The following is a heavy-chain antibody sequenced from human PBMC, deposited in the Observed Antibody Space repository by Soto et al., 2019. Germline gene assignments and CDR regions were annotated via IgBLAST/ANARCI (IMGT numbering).Heavy chain of an antibody. CDR3: ARVGARELRYMDV. V-gene: IGHV3-48*01. J-gene: IGHJ6*03. D-gene: IGHD1-7*01. CDR2: INTGSSTI. Sequence: GGSLRLSCAASGFTFSSYSMNWVRQAPGKGLEWVSYINTGSSTIYYADSVKGRFTISRDNAKNSLYLQMNSLRAEDTAVYYCARVGARELRYMDVWGKGTTVTVSS. CDR1: GFTFSSYS.